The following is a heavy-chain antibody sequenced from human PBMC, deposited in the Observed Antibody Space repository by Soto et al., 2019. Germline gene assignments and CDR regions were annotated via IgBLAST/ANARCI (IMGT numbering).Heavy chain of an antibody. CDR3: ARLATPYYSSSWGNWFDP. J-gene: IGHJ5*02. Sequence: QVQLVQSGAEVKKPGSSVKVSCKASGGTFSSYAISWVRQAPGQGLEWMGGIIPIFGTANYAQKFQGRVTITADESTSTAYMELSSLRSEDTAVYYCARLATPYYSSSWGNWFDPWGQGTLVTVSS. D-gene: IGHD6-13*01. CDR1: GGTFSSYA. V-gene: IGHV1-69*01. CDR2: IIPIFGTA.